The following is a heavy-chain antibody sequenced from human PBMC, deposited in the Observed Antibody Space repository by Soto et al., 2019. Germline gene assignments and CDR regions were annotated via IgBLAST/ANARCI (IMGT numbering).Heavy chain of an antibody. D-gene: IGHD3-10*01. V-gene: IGHV1-2*02. Sequence: QVQLVQSGAEVKKPGASVKVSCKASGYTFTGHYMHWVRQAPGQGLEWMGWINPNSVGTNYAQKFQGRVTMTRDTSISKAYMELGRLRSDDTAVYYCAREPMVRAAHGFDIWGQGTMVTVSS. J-gene: IGHJ3*02. CDR3: AREPMVRAAHGFDI. CDR2: INPNSVGT. CDR1: GYTFTGHY.